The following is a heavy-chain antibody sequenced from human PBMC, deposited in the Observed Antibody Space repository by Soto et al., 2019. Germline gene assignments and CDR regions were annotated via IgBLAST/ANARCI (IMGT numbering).Heavy chain of an antibody. D-gene: IGHD3-9*01. V-gene: IGHV1-69*01. CDR1: GGTFSSYA. J-gene: IGHJ4*02. CDR3: AKDASEHYDILTGYYFDY. CDR2: IIPIFGTA. Sequence: QVPLVQSGAEVKKPGSSVKVSCKASGGTFSSYAISWVRQAPGQGLEWMGGIIPIFGTANYAQKFQGRVTITADESTSTAYMELSSLRSEDTAVYYCAKDASEHYDILTGYYFDYWGQGTLVTVSS.